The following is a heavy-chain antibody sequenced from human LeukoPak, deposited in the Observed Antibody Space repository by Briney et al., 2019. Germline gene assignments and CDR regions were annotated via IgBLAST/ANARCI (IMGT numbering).Heavy chain of an antibody. CDR3: ARDEYGSGSYSFDY. Sequence: SETLSLTCTASGGSISSYYWSWIRQPAGKGLEWIGRIYTSGSTNYNPSLKSRVTMSVDTSKNQFSLKLSSVTAADTAVYYCARDEYGSGSYSFDYWGQGTLVTVSS. CDR2: IYTSGST. CDR1: GGSISSYY. J-gene: IGHJ4*02. V-gene: IGHV4-4*07. D-gene: IGHD3-10*01.